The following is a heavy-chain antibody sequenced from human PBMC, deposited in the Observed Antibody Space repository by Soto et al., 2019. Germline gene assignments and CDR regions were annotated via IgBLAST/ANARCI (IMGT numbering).Heavy chain of an antibody. Sequence: QVQLVESVGGVVQPGKSLRLSCAASGFTFTNHAMHWVRQAPGKGLEWVAAIWYDGTIKYYADSVKGRLTISRDNSKNTLYLQMNSLRAEDTAIYYCARGMRRWELQGHWGQGTPVTVSS. D-gene: IGHD1-26*01. CDR3: ARGMRRWELQGH. CDR2: IWYDGTIK. V-gene: IGHV3-33*01. J-gene: IGHJ4*02. CDR1: GFTFTNHA.